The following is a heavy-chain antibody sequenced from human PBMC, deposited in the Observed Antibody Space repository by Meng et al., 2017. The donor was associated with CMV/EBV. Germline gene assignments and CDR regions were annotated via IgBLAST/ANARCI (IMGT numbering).Heavy chain of an antibody. J-gene: IGHJ3*01. CDR3: AKLTEQWLVR. CDR1: GFTFSSYA. Sequence: GGSLRLSCAASGFTFSSYAMSWVRQAPGKGLEWVSVSYSGGSSTYYADSVKGRFTISRDNSKNTLYLQMNSLRAEDTAVYYCAKLTEQWLVRWGQGTMVTVSS. CDR2: SYSGGSST. D-gene: IGHD6-19*01. V-gene: IGHV3-23*03.